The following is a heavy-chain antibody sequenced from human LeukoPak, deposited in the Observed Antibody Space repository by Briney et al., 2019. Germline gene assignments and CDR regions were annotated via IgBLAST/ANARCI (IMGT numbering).Heavy chain of an antibody. J-gene: IGHJ5*02. CDR1: GGSISSHY. V-gene: IGHV4-59*11. CDR2: IYYSGST. D-gene: IGHD3-3*01. CDR3: ARGQYDFWSGYSKPNWFDP. Sequence: PSETLSLTCTVSGGSISSHYWSWIRQPPGEGLEWIGYIYYSGSTNYNPSLKSRVTISVDTSKNQFSLKLSSVTAADTAVYYCARGQYDFWSGYSKPNWFDPWGQGTLVTVSS.